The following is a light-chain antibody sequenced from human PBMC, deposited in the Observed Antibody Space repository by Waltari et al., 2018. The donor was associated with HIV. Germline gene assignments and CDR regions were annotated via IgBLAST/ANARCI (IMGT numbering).Light chain of an antibody. CDR3: TAWDDGLSDPV. V-gene: IGLV1-44*01. Sequence: QSVLTQPPSASGTPGQRVTIPCSGSSSNIGSNTVNWYQQLPGTAPKLRIYSNNQRPSGVPDRVSGSKSGTSASLAISGLQSEDEADYYCTAWDDGLSDPVFGGGTKLTVL. CDR2: SNN. CDR1: SSNIGSNT. J-gene: IGLJ3*02.